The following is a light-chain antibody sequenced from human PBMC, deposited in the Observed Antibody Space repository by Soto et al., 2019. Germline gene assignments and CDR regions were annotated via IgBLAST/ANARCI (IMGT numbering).Light chain of an antibody. J-gene: IGLJ3*02. V-gene: IGLV2-11*01. CDR2: DVN. Sequence: QSALTQPRSVSGSPGQSVTISCTGTSSDVGGYNYVSWYQQHPGKALKLMIYDVNKRPSGVPDRFSGSKSGNTASLTISGLQAEDEADYYCCSYAGSYTWVFGGGTKLTVL. CDR1: SSDVGGYNY. CDR3: CSYAGSYTWV.